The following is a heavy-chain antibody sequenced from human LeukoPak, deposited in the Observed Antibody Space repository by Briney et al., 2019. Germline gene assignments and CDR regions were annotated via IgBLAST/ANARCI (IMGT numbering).Heavy chain of an antibody. D-gene: IGHD6-6*01. V-gene: IGHV1-69*05. CDR1: GGTFSSYA. CDR2: FIPIFGTA. CDR3: ASPVAARRGGFDY. J-gene: IGHJ4*02. Sequence: SVKVSCKASGGTFSSYAISWVRQAPGQGLEWMGGFIPIFGTANYAQKFQGRVTITTDESTSTAYMELSSLRSEDTAVYYCASPVAARRGGFDYWGQGTLVTVSS.